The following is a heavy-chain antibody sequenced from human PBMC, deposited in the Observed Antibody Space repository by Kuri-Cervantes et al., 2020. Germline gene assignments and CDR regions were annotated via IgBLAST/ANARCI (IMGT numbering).Heavy chain of an antibody. V-gene: IGHV1-46*01. CDR3: ATDDPYDSSGVDAFDI. CDR2: INPSGGST. Sequence: ASVKVSCKASGYTFTSYYMHWVRQAPGQGLEWMGIINPSGGSTIYAQKFQGRVTMTEDTSTDTAYMELSSLRAEDTAVYYCATDDPYDSSGVDAFDIWGQGTMVTVSS. J-gene: IGHJ3*02. D-gene: IGHD3-22*01. CDR1: GYTFTSYY.